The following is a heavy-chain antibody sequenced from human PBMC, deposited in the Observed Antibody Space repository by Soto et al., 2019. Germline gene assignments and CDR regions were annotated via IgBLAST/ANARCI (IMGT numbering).Heavy chain of an antibody. CDR3: ARPRSGFSFDF. Sequence: ASVKVSCKAAGYTFINYVIHWVRQAPGQRLEWMGWINADKANTRYSQKFQDRVTITRDTSANTAYMDLSSLTSEDTAVYYCARPRSGFSFDFWGQGTPVTVS. D-gene: IGHD3-22*01. CDR2: INADKANT. J-gene: IGHJ4*02. CDR1: GYTFINYV. V-gene: IGHV1-3*01.